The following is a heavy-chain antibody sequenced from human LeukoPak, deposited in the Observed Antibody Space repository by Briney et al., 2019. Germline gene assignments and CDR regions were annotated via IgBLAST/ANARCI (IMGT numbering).Heavy chain of an antibody. J-gene: IGHJ3*01. CDR3: AKRPRDTSGYYLGAFDG. Sequence: GGSLRLSCEASGFTFSSYAMTWVRPAPEKGLEWVSAIDASGVDTYYADSVKGRFTISRDNAKNTLYLHMTSLGAEDTAVYFCAKRPRDTSGYYLGAFDGGGQGTTVTVSS. CDR2: IDASGVDT. V-gene: IGHV3-23*01. CDR1: GFTFSSYA. D-gene: IGHD3-22*01.